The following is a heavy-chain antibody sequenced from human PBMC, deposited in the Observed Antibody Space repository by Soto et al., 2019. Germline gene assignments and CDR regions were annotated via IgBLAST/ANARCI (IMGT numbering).Heavy chain of an antibody. CDR3: ARHKGLLIAAAGSYYYYGMDV. J-gene: IGHJ6*02. D-gene: IGHD6-13*01. Sequence: PSETLSLTCTVSGGSISSYYWSWIRQPPGKGLEWIGYIYYSGSTNYNPSLKSRVTISVDTSKNQFSLKLSSVTAADTAAYYCARHKGLLIAAAGSYYYYGMDVRGQGTTVTVSS. CDR1: GGSISSYY. CDR2: IYYSGST. V-gene: IGHV4-59*08.